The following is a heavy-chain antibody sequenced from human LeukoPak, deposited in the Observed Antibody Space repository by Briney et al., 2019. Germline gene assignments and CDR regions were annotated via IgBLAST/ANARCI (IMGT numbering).Heavy chain of an antibody. Sequence: PGGSLRLSCAASGFTFNAYGMSWVRQAPGKGLEWVGRIKSKTDGGTTDYAAPVKGRFTISRDDSKNTLYLQMNSLKTEDTAVYYCTTWAGWELLYYYMDVWGKGTTVTISS. D-gene: IGHD1-26*01. J-gene: IGHJ6*03. V-gene: IGHV3-15*01. CDR3: TTWAGWELLYYYMDV. CDR2: IKSKTDGGTT. CDR1: GFTFNAYG.